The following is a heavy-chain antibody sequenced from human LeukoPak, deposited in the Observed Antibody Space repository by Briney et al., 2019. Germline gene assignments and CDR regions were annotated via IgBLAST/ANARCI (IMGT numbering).Heavy chain of an antibody. V-gene: IGHV1-2*02. CDR3: AKAIGSRAIDY. Sequence: GASVKVSCKASGYTFTGYYMHWVRQAPGQGLEWMGWVNPNSGGTNYAQKFQGRVTMTRDTSSSTAYMELSRLRSDDTAVYYCAKAIGSRAIDYWGQGTLVTVSS. J-gene: IGHJ4*02. CDR2: VNPNSGGT. D-gene: IGHD2/OR15-2a*01. CDR1: GYTFTGYY.